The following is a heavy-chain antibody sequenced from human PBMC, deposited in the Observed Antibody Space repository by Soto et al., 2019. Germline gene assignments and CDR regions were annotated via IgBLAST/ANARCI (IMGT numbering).Heavy chain of an antibody. Sequence: QVELVQSGAEVKKPGASVKVSCKASGYTFPSSTISWLRQAPGQGLEWMGWINAYNGDTKYAHRLQGRVTMTTDTSTNTAYLELASLTSDDTAIYYCASANYGDSGYWGQGTLVTVSS. CDR3: ASANYGDSGY. CDR1: GYTFPSST. J-gene: IGHJ4*02. CDR2: INAYNGDT. D-gene: IGHD4-17*01. V-gene: IGHV1-18*01.